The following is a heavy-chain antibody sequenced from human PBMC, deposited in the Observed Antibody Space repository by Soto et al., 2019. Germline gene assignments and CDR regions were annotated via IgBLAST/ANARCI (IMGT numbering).Heavy chain of an antibody. V-gene: IGHV1-69*13. D-gene: IGHD5-18*01. Sequence: SVKVSCKASRVAFSKFIVTWVRQAPGLGLEWVGGIIPIFGTANYAQKFQGRVTITADESTSTSYMEVNNLRSEDTAVYYCAKVSYISPMGYYDGTVVWG. CDR1: RVAFSKFI. CDR2: IIPIFGTA. CDR3: AKVSYISPMGYYDGTVV. J-gene: IGHJ6*02.